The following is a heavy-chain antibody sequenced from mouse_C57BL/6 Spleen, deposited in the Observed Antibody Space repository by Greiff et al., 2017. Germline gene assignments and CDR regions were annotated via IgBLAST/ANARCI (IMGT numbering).Heavy chain of an antibody. J-gene: IGHJ1*03. CDR3: ARSPIFITTVERYFDV. V-gene: IGHV1-64*01. CDR2: IHPNSGST. D-gene: IGHD1-1*01. CDR1: GYTFTSYW. Sequence: QVQLQQPGAELVKPGASVKLSCKASGYTFTSYWMHWVKQRPGQGLEWIGMIHPNSGSTNYNEKFKSKATLTVDKSSSTAYMQLSSLTSEDSAVYYCARSPIFITTVERYFDVWGTGTTVTVSS.